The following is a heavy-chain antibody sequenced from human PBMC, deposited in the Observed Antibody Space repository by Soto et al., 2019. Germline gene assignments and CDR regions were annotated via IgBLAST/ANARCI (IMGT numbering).Heavy chain of an antibody. CDR1: GFTFSSYS. J-gene: IGHJ4*02. CDR2: ISSSSSYI. Sequence: GSLRLSCAASGFTFSSYSMNWVRQAPGKGLEWVSSISSSSSYIYYADSVKGRFTISRDNAKNSLYLQMNSLRDGDTAVYYCARGFSAGKGSPPDYWGQGTLVTVSS. V-gene: IGHV3-21*04. CDR3: ARGFSAGKGSPPDY. D-gene: IGHD3-10*01.